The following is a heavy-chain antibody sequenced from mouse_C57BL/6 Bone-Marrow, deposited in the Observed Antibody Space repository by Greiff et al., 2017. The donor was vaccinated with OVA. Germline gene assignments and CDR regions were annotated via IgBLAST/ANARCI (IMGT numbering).Heavy chain of an antibody. CDR2: IYPRSGNT. V-gene: IGHV1-81*01. J-gene: IGHJ2*01. D-gene: IGHD1-1*01. CDR1: GYTFTSYG. Sequence: VQLVESGAELARPGASVKLSCKASGYTFTSYGISWVKQRTGQGLEWIGEIYPRSGNTYYNEKFKGKATLTADKSSSTAYMELRSLTSEDSAVYFCARIDYYGSVFDYWGQGTTLTVSS. CDR3: ARIDYYGSVFDY.